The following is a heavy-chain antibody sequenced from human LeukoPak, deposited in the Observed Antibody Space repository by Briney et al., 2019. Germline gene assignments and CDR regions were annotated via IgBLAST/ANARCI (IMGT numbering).Heavy chain of an antibody. D-gene: IGHD5-18*01. Sequence: PSETLSLTCTVSGYSISSGYYWGWIRQPPGKGLEWIGEINHSGSTNYNPSLKSRVTISVDTSKNQFSLKLSSVTAADTAVYYCARGSRRLRAFDIWGQGTMVTVSS. CDR3: ARGSRRLRAFDI. CDR2: INHSGST. V-gene: IGHV4-38-2*02. J-gene: IGHJ3*02. CDR1: GYSISSGYY.